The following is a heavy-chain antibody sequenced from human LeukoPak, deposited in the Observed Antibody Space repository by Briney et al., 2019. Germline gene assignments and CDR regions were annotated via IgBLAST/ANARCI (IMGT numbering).Heavy chain of an antibody. Sequence: PSETLSLTCSVSGGSISSSRSYWGWIRQTPGKGLEWVGSIYYNGDTYYNPSFKSRVSISVDTSKNQFSLKLSSVTAADTAVYYCARGYCSGGSCYSYYYYNYMDVWGKGTTVTVSS. J-gene: IGHJ6*03. CDR3: ARGYCSGGSCYSYYYYNYMDV. CDR2: IYYNGDT. D-gene: IGHD2-15*01. V-gene: IGHV4-39*07. CDR1: GGSISSSRSY.